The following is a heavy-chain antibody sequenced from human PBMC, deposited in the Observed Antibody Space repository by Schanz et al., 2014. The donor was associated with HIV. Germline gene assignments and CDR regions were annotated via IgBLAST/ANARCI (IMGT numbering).Heavy chain of an antibody. CDR2: IGSGGGRT. J-gene: IGHJ6*02. V-gene: IGHV3-23*04. CDR1: GFMFSSYG. CDR3: ARDDCSGGSCYSNYYYGMDV. D-gene: IGHD2-15*01. Sequence: EVQVVESGGGLVQPGGSLRLSCAASGFMFSSYGMSWVRQAPGKGLEWVSLIGSGGGRTYYADSVKGRVTISRDNSKNTLFLQMNSLRAEDTAVYYCARDDCSGGSCYSNYYYGMDVWGQGTTVTVSS.